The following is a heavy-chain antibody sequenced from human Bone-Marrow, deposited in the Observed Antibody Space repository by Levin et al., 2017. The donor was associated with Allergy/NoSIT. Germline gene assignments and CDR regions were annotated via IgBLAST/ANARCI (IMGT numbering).Heavy chain of an antibody. CDR1: GFTFSNAW. D-gene: IGHD2-15*01. V-gene: IGHV3-15*01. J-gene: IGHJ4*02. Sequence: LSLACAASGFTFSNAWMSWVRQAPGKGLEWVGRIKSKTDGGTTDYAAPVKGRFTISRDDSKNTLYLQMNSLKTEDTAVYYCTTESCSGGSCYLAYWGQGTLVTVSS. CDR3: TTESCSGGSCYLAY. CDR2: IKSKTDGGTT.